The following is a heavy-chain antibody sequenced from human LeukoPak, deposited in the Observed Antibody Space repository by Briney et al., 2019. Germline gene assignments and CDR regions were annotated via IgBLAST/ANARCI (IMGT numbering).Heavy chain of an antibody. CDR1: GYTFTSYY. V-gene: IGHV1-46*01. Sequence: VASVKVSCKASGYTFTSYYMHWVRQAPGQGLEWMGIINPSGGSTSYAQKFQGRVTMTRDTSTSTVYMELSSLRSEDTAVYYCARSSSWIQTKSTQPTGRSYFDYWGQGTLVTVSS. J-gene: IGHJ4*02. CDR3: ARSSSWIQTKSTQPTGRSYFDY. D-gene: IGHD5-18*01. CDR2: INPSGGST.